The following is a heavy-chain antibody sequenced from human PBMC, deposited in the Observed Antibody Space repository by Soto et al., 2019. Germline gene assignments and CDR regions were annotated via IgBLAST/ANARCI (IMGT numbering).Heavy chain of an antibody. CDR1: GFTFSTYA. D-gene: IGHD1-26*01. Sequence: EVQLLESGGGLVQPGGSLRLSCPASGFTFSTYAMSCVRQAPGKGLALVSAISGNGDTTYYANSVKGRFTISRDNSKNTLYLQIISLRAEDTAVYYCAKGSDRPHDYCGQGTMVTVSS. V-gene: IGHV3-23*01. CDR2: ISGNGDTT. J-gene: IGHJ4*02. CDR3: AKGSDRPHDY.